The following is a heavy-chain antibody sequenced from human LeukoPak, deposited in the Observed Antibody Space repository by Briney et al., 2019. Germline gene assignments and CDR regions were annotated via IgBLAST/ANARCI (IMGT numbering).Heavy chain of an antibody. CDR2: INQDGSEK. CDR3: AREYDYGDPGIDY. CDR1: GFTFRSYW. J-gene: IGHJ4*02. Sequence: GXXLRLSCAASGFTFRSYWMRWVRQAPGKGLEWVANINQDGSEKNYVDSVKGRFTIFRDNPKNSLYMEMDSLRVEDTAVYYCAREYDYGDPGIDYWGQGALVTVSS. V-gene: IGHV3-7*01. D-gene: IGHD4-17*01.